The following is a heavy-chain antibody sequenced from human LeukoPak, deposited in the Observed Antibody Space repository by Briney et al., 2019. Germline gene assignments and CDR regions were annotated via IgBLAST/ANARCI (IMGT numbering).Heavy chain of an antibody. CDR3: ARDNYDSSTPYYFDY. Sequence: GGSLRLSCAASGFTFSTYEMNWVRQAPGRGLEGVSYISSSGSTIYYPDSVRGRFTISRDNAKNSMYLQMNRLRAEDTAVYYCARDNYDSSTPYYFDYWGQGTLVTVSS. CDR2: ISSSGSTI. V-gene: IGHV3-48*03. J-gene: IGHJ4*02. CDR1: GFTFSTYE. D-gene: IGHD3-22*01.